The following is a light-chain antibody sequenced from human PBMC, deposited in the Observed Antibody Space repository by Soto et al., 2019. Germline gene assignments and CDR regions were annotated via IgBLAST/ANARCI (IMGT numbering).Light chain of an antibody. CDR3: SSYAGSNNWDVV. CDR1: SSDVGGYNY. CDR2: EVI. Sequence: QSVLTQPPSASGSPGQSVTISCTGTSSDVGGYNYVSWYQQHPGKAPKLMIYEVIKRPSGVPDRFSGSKSGNTASLTVSGLQADDEADYYCSSYAGSNNWDVVFGGGTKLTVL. V-gene: IGLV2-8*01. J-gene: IGLJ2*01.